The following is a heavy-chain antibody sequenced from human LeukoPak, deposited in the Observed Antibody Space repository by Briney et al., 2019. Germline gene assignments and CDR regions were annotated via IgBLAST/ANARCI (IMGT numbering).Heavy chain of an antibody. D-gene: IGHD1-14*01. Sequence: ASVKVSCKASGGTFSSYAITWVRQAPGLGLEWMGRIIPTLEVANYAQKFQGRVTITADKSTSTAYMELSSLRPEDTAVYYCARVISGTWLWFWGQGTLVTVSS. V-gene: IGHV1-69*04. CDR1: GGTFSSYA. J-gene: IGHJ4*02. CDR2: IIPTLEVA. CDR3: ARVISGTWLWF.